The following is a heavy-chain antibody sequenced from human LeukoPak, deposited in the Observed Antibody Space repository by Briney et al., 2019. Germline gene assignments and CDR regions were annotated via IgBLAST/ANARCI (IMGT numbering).Heavy chain of an antibody. J-gene: IGHJ4*02. D-gene: IGHD3-10*01. CDR3: AKLISPGSGSSDY. V-gene: IGHV3-23*01. CDR2: ISGSGGST. Sequence: QPGGSLRLSCAASGFTFSSYAMSWVRQAPGKGLEWVSAISGSGGSTYYADSVKGRFTISRDNSKTTLYLQMNSLRAEDTAVYYCAKLISPGSGSSDYWGQGTLVTVSS. CDR1: GFTFSSYA.